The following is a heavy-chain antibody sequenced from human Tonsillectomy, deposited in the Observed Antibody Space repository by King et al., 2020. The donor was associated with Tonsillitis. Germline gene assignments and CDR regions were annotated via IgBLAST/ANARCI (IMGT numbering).Heavy chain of an antibody. CDR3: ARGQITARPRSFYYYYMDV. V-gene: IGHV4-34*01. Sequence: VQLQQWGAGLLKPSETLSLTCAVYGGSFSGYYWSWIRQTPGKGLEWIGEINHSGSTNYNPSLKSRATISVDTAKNQFSLKLRSVTDADTAAFYCARGQITARPRSFYYYYMDVWGKGTTVTVSS. J-gene: IGHJ6*03. CDR1: GGSFSGYY. CDR2: INHSGST. D-gene: IGHD6-6*01.